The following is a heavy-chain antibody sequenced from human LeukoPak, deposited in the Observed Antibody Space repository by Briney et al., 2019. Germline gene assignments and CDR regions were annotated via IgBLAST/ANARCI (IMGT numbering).Heavy chain of an antibody. CDR3: ARGGYYGSGNDFRFDP. J-gene: IGHJ5*02. V-gene: IGHV4-59*01. CDR2: IYYSGST. D-gene: IGHD3-10*01. Sequence: SETLSLTCSVSGGSISSYYWSWIRQPPGKGLEWIGYIYYSGSTNYNPSLKSRLTISVDTSKNQFSLKLSSVTPADTAVYYCARGGYYGSGNDFRFDPWGQGTLVTVSS. CDR1: GGSISSYY.